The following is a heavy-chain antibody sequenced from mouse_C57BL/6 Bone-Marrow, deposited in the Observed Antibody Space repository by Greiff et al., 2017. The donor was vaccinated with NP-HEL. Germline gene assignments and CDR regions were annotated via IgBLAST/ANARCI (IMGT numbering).Heavy chain of an antibody. J-gene: IGHJ4*01. D-gene: IGHD1-1*01. CDR2: IYPGSGNT. V-gene: IGHV1-66*01. CDR1: GYSFTSYY. Sequence: VQLQQSGPELVKPGASVKISCKASGYSFTSYYIHWVKQRPGQGLEWIGWIYPGSGNTKYNEKFKGKATLTADTSSSTAYMQLSSLTSEDSAVYYCARGGVYYYGRNYAMDYWGQGTSVTVSS. CDR3: ARGGVYYYGRNYAMDY.